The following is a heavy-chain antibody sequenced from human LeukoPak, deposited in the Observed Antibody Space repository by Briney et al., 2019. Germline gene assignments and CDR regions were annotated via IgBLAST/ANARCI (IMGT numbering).Heavy chain of an antibody. CDR1: GFTFSNYG. CDR3: ARDYDRYYMDV. D-gene: IGHD3-3*01. Sequence: GGSLRLSCAASGFTFSNYGMHWVRQAPGKGLEWVAFIRSEGINKYHADSVKDRFTIHIDNSKNTLYLQMNSRRPDHIVVYYCARDYDRYYMDVWGKGPTVTVSS. V-gene: IGHV3-30*02. J-gene: IGHJ6*03. CDR2: IRSEGINK.